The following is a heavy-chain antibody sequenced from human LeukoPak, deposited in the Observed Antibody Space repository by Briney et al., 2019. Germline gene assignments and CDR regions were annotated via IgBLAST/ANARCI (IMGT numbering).Heavy chain of an antibody. Sequence: GGSLRLSCAASGFSSSDYAMSWVRQAPGKGLEWVSSISGSGTSTYYADSVKGRFTISRDNSKNTLYLQMNSLSAEDTAIYYCAKVQYVYFGSGSYDMDVWGQGTPATVSS. CDR2: ISGSGTST. CDR1: GFSSSDYA. J-gene: IGHJ6*02. D-gene: IGHD3-10*01. V-gene: IGHV3-23*01. CDR3: AKVQYVYFGSGSYDMDV.